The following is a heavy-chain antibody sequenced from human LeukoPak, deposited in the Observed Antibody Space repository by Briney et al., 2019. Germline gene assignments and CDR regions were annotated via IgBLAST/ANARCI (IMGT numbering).Heavy chain of an antibody. J-gene: IGHJ4*02. CDR1: GFTFSTYA. D-gene: IGHD3-22*01. CDR2: ISGSGDGT. V-gene: IGHV3-23*01. CDR3: AKADKYDSSDFDY. Sequence: GGSLRLSCAASGFTFSTYAMNWVRQSPGMGLEWVSAISGSGDGTYYADSVKGRFTISRDNSRNTLYLQMNSLRADDTAVYYCAKADKYDSSDFDYWGQGTLVTVSS.